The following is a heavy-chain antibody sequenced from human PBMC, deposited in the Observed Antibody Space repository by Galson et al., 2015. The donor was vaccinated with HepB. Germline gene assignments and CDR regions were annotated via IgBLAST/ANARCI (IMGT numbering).Heavy chain of an antibody. CDR1: GFTFSNAW. V-gene: IGHV3-15*07. CDR2: IKSKTDGGTT. D-gene: IGHD2-2*01. CDR3: TTSGPAAPYYYYYYGMDV. Sequence: SLRLSCAASGFTFSNAWMNWVRQAPGKGLEWVGRIKSKTDGGTTDYAAPVKGRFTISRDDSKNTLYLQMNSLKTEDTAVYYCTTSGPAAPYYYYYYGMDVWGQGTTVTVSS. J-gene: IGHJ6*02.